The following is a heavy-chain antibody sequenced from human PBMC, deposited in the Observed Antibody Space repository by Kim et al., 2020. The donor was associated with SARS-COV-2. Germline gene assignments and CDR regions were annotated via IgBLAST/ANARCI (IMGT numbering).Heavy chain of an antibody. CDR2: IYYSGST. Sequence: SETLSLTCTVSGGSISSSSYYWGWIRQPPGKGLEWIGSIYYSGSTYYNPSLKSRVTISVDTSKNQFSLKLSSVTAADTAVYYCARLSPTYCSSTSCYAGWGGPTKYYFDYWGQGTLVTVSS. J-gene: IGHJ4*02. CDR1: GGSISSSSYY. V-gene: IGHV4-39*01. D-gene: IGHD2-2*01. CDR3: ARLSPTYCSSTSCYAGWGGPTKYYFDY.